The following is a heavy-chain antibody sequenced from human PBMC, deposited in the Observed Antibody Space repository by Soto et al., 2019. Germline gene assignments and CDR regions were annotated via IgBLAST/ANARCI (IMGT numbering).Heavy chain of an antibody. CDR1: GYTFTSYA. Sequence: ASVKVSCKASGYTFTSYAMHWVRQAPGQRLEWMGWINAGNGNTKYSQKFQGRVTITRDTSASTAYMELSSLRSEDTAVYYCARAVSSSWYAEFDYWGQGTLVTVSS. CDR2: INAGNGNT. V-gene: IGHV1-3*01. CDR3: ARAVSSSWYAEFDY. J-gene: IGHJ4*02. D-gene: IGHD6-13*01.